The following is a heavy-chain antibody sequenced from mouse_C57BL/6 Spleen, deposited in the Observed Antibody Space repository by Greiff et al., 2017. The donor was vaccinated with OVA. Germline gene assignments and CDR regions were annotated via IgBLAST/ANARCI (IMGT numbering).Heavy chain of an antibody. J-gene: IGHJ4*01. Sequence: EVQGVESGGGLVQPGGSLKLSCAASGFTFSDYYMYWVRQTPEKRLEWVAYISNGGGSTYYPDTVKGRFTISSDTAKNTLYLQMSRLKSEDTAMYYCARRTHYYAMDYWGQGTSVTVSS. CDR2: ISNGGGST. CDR1: GFTFSDYY. V-gene: IGHV5-12*01. CDR3: ARRTHYYAMDY.